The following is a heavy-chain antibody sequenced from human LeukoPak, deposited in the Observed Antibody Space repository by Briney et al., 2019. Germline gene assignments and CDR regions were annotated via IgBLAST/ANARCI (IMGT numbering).Heavy chain of an antibody. J-gene: IGHJ3*02. CDR1: GYSFTSYW. V-gene: IGHV5-51*01. D-gene: IGHD2-15*01. CDR3: ARPEGSIGYCSGGSCYGYFGAFDI. CDR2: IYPGDSDT. Sequence: HGESLKISCKGSGYSFTSYWIGWVRQMPGKGLEWMGIIYPGDSDTRYSPSFQGQVTISADKSISTAYLQWSSLKASDTAMYYCARPEGSIGYCSGGSCYGYFGAFDIWGQGTMVTVSS.